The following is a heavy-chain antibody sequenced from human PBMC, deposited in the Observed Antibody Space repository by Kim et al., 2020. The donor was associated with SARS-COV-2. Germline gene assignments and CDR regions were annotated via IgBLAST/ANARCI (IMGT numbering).Heavy chain of an antibody. Sequence: GGSLRLSCVASGFTFTTYSMNWVRQAPGKGLEWVSSISISSSYIYYADSMKGRFTISRDNAKNSVYLQMNSLRAEDTAVYYCARAGSGTYYSSPDAYYGNGMGVWGQGTTVTVAS. CDR1: GFTFTTYS. CDR3: ARAGSGTYYSSPDAYYGNGMGV. CDR2: ISISSSYI. D-gene: IGHD3-10*01. J-gene: IGHJ6*02. V-gene: IGHV3-21*04.